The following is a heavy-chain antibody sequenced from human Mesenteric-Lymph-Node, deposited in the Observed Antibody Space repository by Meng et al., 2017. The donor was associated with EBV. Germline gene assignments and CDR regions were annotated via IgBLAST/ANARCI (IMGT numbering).Heavy chain of an antibody. V-gene: IGHV4-4*02. CDR2: IDHSGRT. Sequence: RQVAGPGLGKPSGTLSLTCAVSGGSISSPHWWSWARQPPGKGLEWIGEIDHSGRTNYNPPLKSRVTISVDKSKSEFSLKLSSVTAADTAVYYCARAGSSGYSSFDYWGQGILVTVSS. D-gene: IGHD3-22*01. CDR1: GGSISSPHW. J-gene: IGHJ4*02. CDR3: ARAGSSGYSSFDY.